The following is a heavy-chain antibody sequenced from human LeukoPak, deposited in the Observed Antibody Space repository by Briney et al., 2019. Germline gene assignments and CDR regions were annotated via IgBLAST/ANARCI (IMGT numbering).Heavy chain of an antibody. J-gene: IGHJ6*02. V-gene: IGHV3-23*01. CDR3: AKTRSIAAQIQYFGLDV. D-gene: IGHD6-6*01. CDR1: GFIFSSYA. Sequence: GGSLRLSCAASGFIFSSYAMSWVRQAPGKGLEWVSAISGSGGDTDYADSVKGRFTISRDNSKNTLYMQMSSLRAEDTAVYYCAKTRSIAAQIQYFGLDVWGQGTTVTVSS. CDR2: ISGSGGDT.